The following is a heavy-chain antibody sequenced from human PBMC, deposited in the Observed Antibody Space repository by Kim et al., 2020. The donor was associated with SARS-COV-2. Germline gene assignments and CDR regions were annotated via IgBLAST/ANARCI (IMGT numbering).Heavy chain of an antibody. CDR1: GGSFSDYY. Sequence: SETLSLTCAVYGGSFSDYYWTWIRQPPGKGLEWIGEVDQSGTTNYNPSLKSRVTISLDTSTNQFSLTLSSVTAADTAVYYCATISDPWDDSGSSDGMDVWGQGTTVTVSS. D-gene: IGHD3-10*01. J-gene: IGHJ6*02. V-gene: IGHV4-34*01. CDR3: ATISDPWDDSGSSDGMDV. CDR2: VDQSGTT.